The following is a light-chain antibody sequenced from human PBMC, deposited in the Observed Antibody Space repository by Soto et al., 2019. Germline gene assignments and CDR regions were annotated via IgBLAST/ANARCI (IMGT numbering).Light chain of an antibody. CDR1: SSDVGSYNY. V-gene: IGLV2-14*01. J-gene: IGLJ1*01. CDR3: CSYVGSYTFV. Sequence: QSALTQPASVSGSPGQSITISCTGTSSDVGSYNYVSWYQHHPGKVPKLLIYEVTNRPSGVSDRFSGSKSGNTASLTISGLQAEDEADYYCCSYVGSYTFVLGSGTKVTVL. CDR2: EVT.